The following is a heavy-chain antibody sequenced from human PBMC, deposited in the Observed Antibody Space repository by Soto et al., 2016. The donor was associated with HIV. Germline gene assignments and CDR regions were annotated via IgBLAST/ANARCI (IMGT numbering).Heavy chain of an antibody. CDR2: IKQDGSEK. J-gene: IGHJ3*01. CDR1: GFIFSDYW. CDR3: ARDRRYYGSGSHRADAFDL. Sequence: EVQLVESGGQLVQPGGSLRLSCAASGFIFSDYWMTWVRQAPGKGLECVANIKQDGSEKYYVDSVKGRFTISRDNTKNSLYLQMDSLRADDTAVYYCARDRRYYGSGSHRADAFDLWGQGTMVTVSS. D-gene: IGHD3-10*01. V-gene: IGHV3-7*04.